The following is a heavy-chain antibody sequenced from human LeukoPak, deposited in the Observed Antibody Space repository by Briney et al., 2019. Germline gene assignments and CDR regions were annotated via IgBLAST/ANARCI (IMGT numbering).Heavy chain of an antibody. V-gene: IGHV3-11*04. CDR1: GFTFSDYY. CDR2: ISSSGSTI. J-gene: IGHJ4*02. D-gene: IGHD2-2*01. CDR3: ARGSLGYCSSTSCSYLDY. Sequence: PGGSLRLPCAASGFTFSDYYMSWIRQAPGKGLEWVSYISSSGSTIYYADSVKGRFTISRDNAKNSLYLQMNSLRAEDTAVYYCARGSLGYCSSTSCSYLDYWGQGTLVTVSS.